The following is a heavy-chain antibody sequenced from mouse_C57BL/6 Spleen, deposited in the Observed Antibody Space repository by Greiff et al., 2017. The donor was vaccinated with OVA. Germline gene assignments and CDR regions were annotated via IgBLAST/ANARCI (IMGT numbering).Heavy chain of an antibody. V-gene: IGHV1-81*01. Sequence: QVQLQQSGAELARPGASVKLSCKASGYSFTSYGISWVKQRTGQGLEWIGEIYPRSGNTYYNEKFKGKATLTADKSSSTAYMELRSLTSEDSAVYFCAREGDVEYAMDYWGQGTSVTVSS. CDR2: IYPRSGNT. D-gene: IGHD3-3*01. CDR3: AREGDVEYAMDY. J-gene: IGHJ4*01. CDR1: GYSFTSYG.